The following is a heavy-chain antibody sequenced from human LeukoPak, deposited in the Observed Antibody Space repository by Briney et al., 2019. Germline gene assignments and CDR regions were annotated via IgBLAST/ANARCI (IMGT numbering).Heavy chain of an antibody. Sequence: GGSLRLCCAASGFTVSSNYMSWVRQAPGKGLEWVSVIYSGGSTYYADSVKGRFTISRDNSKNTLYLQMNSLRAEDTAVYYCARELGAAGYFDYWGQGTLVTVSS. D-gene: IGHD6-13*01. J-gene: IGHJ4*02. V-gene: IGHV3-53*01. CDR2: IYSGGST. CDR3: ARELGAAGYFDY. CDR1: GFTVSSNY.